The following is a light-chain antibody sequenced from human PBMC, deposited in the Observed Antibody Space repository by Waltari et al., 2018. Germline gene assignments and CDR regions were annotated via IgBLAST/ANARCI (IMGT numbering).Light chain of an antibody. V-gene: IGLV2-14*03. J-gene: IGLJ3*02. CDR2: DVN. Sequence: QSALTQTASVSGSPGQSITISCTGTSRAVGVSNYVAWYQQHPGKAPKVLVYDVNNRPTGVSNRFSGSKSGNTASLTISGLQAEDEADYYCSSYTNSNTWVFGGGTKLTVL. CDR3: SSYTNSNTWV. CDR1: SRAVGVSNY.